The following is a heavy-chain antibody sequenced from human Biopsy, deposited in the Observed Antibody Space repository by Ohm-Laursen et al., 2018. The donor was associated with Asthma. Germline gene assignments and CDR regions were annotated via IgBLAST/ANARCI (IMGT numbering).Heavy chain of an antibody. CDR1: GFTFSNYG. J-gene: IGHJ6*02. V-gene: IGHV3-30*18. Sequence: SLRLSCAASGFTFSNYGMHWVRQAPGKGLEWVALISNDGSDEYYADSVKGRCTISRDNSKNTLFLQMNSLRPEDTAVYYCAKVHGRFITYNDFWSRQEDYYNGLDVWGQGTTVTVSS. CDR3: AKVHGRFITYNDFWSRQEDYYNGLDV. D-gene: IGHD3-3*01. CDR2: ISNDGSDE.